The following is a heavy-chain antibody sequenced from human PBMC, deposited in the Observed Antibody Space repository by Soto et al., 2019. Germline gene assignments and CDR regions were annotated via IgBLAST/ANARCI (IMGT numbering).Heavy chain of an antibody. CDR1: GYTFTSYG. CDR2: ISAYNGNT. J-gene: IGHJ6*02. D-gene: IGHD2-2*01. CDR3: ARDPSSTPPYYYYYGMDV. V-gene: IGHV1-18*01. Sequence: ASVKVSCKASGYTFTSYGISWVRQAPGQGLEWMGWISAYNGNTNYAQKLQGRVTMTTDTSTSTAYMELRSLRSDDTAVYYCARDPSSTPPYYYYYGMDVWGQGTTVTVS.